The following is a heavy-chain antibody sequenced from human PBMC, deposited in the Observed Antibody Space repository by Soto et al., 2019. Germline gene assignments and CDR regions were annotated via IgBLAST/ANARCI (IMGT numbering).Heavy chain of an antibody. D-gene: IGHD6-25*01. CDR2: ITYDGSNK. CDR1: GFTFSSYG. V-gene: IGHV3-30*18. J-gene: IGHJ6*03. Sequence: QVQLVESGGGVVQPGRSLRLSCAASGFTFSSYGMHWVRQAPGKGLEWVAVITYDGSNKYYADSVKGRFTISRDNPKHTLYLQMNSLRAEDTAVYYCAKDGVRLPFNYYYYYMDVWGKGTTVTVSS. CDR3: AKDGVRLPFNYYYYYMDV.